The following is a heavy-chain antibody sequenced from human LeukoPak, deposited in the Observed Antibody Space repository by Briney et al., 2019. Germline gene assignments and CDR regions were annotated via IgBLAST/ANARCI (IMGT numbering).Heavy chain of an antibody. CDR3: ARAVTVDY. V-gene: IGHV3-48*04. D-gene: IGHD2-21*02. J-gene: IGHJ4*02. CDR2: ISSRGSTI. Sequence: GGSLRLSCVGSGFMFRDYSMNWVRQSPGKGLEWVSYISSRGSTIFYADSVKGRFTISRDNAKNSLYLQMNSLRAEDTAVYYCARAVTVDYWGQGTLVTVS. CDR1: GFMFRDYS.